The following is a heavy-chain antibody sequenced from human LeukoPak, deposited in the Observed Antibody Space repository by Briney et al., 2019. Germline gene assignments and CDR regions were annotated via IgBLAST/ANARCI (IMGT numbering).Heavy chain of an antibody. CDR2: IYYSGST. D-gene: IGHD3/OR15-3a*01. CDR1: GGSISSSSYY. V-gene: IGHV4-39*01. J-gene: IGHJ4*02. CDR3: AAKDWLLLY. Sequence: SETLSLTCTVSGGSISSSSYYWGWIRQPPGKGLEWIGSIYYSGSTYYNPSLKSRVTISVDTSKNQFSLKLSSVTAADTAVYYCAAKDWLLLYWGQGTLVTVSS.